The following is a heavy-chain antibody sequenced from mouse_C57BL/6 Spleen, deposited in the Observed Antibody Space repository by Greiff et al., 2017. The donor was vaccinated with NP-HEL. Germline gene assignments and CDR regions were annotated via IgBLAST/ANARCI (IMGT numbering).Heavy chain of an antibody. CDR3: ASGTTVVAPYYCDY. V-gene: IGHV1-55*01. CDR2: IYPGSGST. D-gene: IGHD1-1*01. CDR1: GCTFTSYW. J-gene: IGHJ2*01. Sequence: QVQLKESGAELVKPGASVKMSCKASGCTFTSYWITWVKQRPGQGLEWIGDIYPGSGSTNYNEKFKSKATLTVDTSSSTAYMQLSSLTSEDSAVYYCASGTTVVAPYYCDYWGQGTTLTVSS.